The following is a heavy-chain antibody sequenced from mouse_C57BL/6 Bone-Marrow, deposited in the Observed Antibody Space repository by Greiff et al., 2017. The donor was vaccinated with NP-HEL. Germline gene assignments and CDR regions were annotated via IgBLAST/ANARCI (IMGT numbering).Heavy chain of an antibody. CDR3: ALLRRDWYFDV. D-gene: IGHD2-12*01. CDR2: ISSGSSII. Sequence: EVKLVESGGGLVKPGGSLKLSCAASGFTFSDYGMHWVRQAPEKGLEWVAYISSGSSIIYYADTVKGRFTISRDNAKNTLFLQMTSLRSEDTAMYYCALLRRDWYFDVWGTGTTVTVSS. J-gene: IGHJ1*03. V-gene: IGHV5-17*01. CDR1: GFTFSDYG.